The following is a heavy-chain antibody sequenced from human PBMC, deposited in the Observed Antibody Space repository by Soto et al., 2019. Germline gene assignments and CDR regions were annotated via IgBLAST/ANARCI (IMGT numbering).Heavy chain of an antibody. D-gene: IGHD6-13*01. J-gene: IGHJ4*02. CDR2: IYYSGST. V-gene: IGHV4-59*01. Sequence: PSETLSLTCTVSGGSISSYYWSWIRQPPGKGLEWIGYIYYSGSTNYNPSLKSRVTISVDTSKNQFSLKLSSVTAADTAVYYCARGLYSSSWYAIDYWGQGTLVTVSS. CDR3: ARGLYSSSWYAIDY. CDR1: GGSISSYY.